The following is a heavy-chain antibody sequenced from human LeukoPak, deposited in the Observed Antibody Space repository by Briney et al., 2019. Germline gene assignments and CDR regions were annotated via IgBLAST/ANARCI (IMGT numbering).Heavy chain of an antibody. V-gene: IGHV3-21*01. Sequence: GGSLRLSCAASGFTFSSYSMNWVRQAPGKGLEWVSGISNSGGSTYYADSVKGRFTISRDDAKNSVYLQMNSLRAEDTAVYYCARESFSAVVISHFDYWGQGTLVTVSS. CDR1: GFTFSSYS. D-gene: IGHD3-22*01. CDR2: ISNSGGST. CDR3: ARESFSAVVISHFDY. J-gene: IGHJ4*02.